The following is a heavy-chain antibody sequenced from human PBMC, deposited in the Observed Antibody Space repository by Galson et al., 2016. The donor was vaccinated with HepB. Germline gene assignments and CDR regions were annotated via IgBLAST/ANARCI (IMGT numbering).Heavy chain of an antibody. CDR1: GYTFRTFA. Sequence: SVKVSCKASGYTFRTFAINWVRQAPGQGLEWMGWISPRNGNTKYAEAFHGRVTMTVDTSTDTADVELRHLKSDDTAMYYCARAPYSGDYEIFDNWGQGTQVTVSS. CDR2: ISPRNGNT. J-gene: IGHJ4*02. CDR3: ARAPYSGDYEIFDN. V-gene: IGHV1-18*01. D-gene: IGHD4-17*01.